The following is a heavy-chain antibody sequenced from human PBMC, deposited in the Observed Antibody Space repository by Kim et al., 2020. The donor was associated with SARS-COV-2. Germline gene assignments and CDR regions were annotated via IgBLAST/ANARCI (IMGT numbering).Heavy chain of an antibody. CDR2: IYYSGST. Sequence: SETLSLTCTVSGGSISSYYWSWIRQPPGKGLEWIGYIYYSGSTNYNPSLKSRVTISVDTSKNQFSLKLSSVTAADTAVYYCARETKRYYYDSSGRKHAFDIWGQGTMVTVSS. CDR3: ARETKRYYYDSSGRKHAFDI. D-gene: IGHD3-22*01. J-gene: IGHJ3*02. CDR1: GGSISSYY. V-gene: IGHV4-59*13.